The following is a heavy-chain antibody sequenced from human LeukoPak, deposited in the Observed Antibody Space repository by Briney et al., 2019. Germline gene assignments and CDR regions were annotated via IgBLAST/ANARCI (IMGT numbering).Heavy chain of an antibody. Sequence: PSETLSLTCTVSGGSISSGDYYWSWIRQPPGKGLEWIGYIYYSGSTYYNPSLKSRVTISVDTSKNQFSLKLSSVTAADTAVYYCARVEMATISRAFDYWGQGTLVTVSS. CDR2: IYYSGST. J-gene: IGHJ4*02. D-gene: IGHD5-24*01. CDR3: ARVEMATISRAFDY. CDR1: GGSISSGDYY. V-gene: IGHV4-30-4*01.